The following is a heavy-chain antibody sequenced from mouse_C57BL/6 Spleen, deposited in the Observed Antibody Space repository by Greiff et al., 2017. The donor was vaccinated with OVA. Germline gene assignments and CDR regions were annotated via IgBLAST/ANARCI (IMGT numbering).Heavy chain of an antibody. D-gene: IGHD1-1*01. CDR2: ISSGGSYT. Sequence: DVKLQESGGDLVKPGGSLKLSCAASGFTFSSYGMSWVRQTPDKRLEWVATISSGGSYTSYPDSVKGRFTISRDNAKNTLYLQMSSLKSEDTAMYHCARQSGSSYAMDYWGQGTSVTVSS. V-gene: IGHV5-6*02. CDR3: ARQSGSSYAMDY. CDR1: GFTFSSYG. J-gene: IGHJ4*01.